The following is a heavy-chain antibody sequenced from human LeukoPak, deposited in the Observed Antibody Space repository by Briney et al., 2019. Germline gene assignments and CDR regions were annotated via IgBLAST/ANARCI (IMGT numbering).Heavy chain of an antibody. CDR3: VREGDDYNAFDI. J-gene: IGHJ3*02. Sequence: SQTLSLTCAISGGSVSSNSAAWNWIRQSPSRGLEWLGRTYYRSKWSNDYAVSVKSRITINPDTSKNRFSLQLNSVTPEDTAVYYCVREGDDYNAFDIWGQGTMVTVSS. V-gene: IGHV6-1*01. CDR2: TYYRSKWSN. D-gene: IGHD5-24*01. CDR1: GGSVSSNSAA.